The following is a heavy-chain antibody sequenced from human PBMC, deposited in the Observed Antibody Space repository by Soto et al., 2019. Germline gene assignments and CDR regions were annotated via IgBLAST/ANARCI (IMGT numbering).Heavy chain of an antibody. CDR3: SRRAPEGFDP. CDR1: VGSIGTSAYY. V-gene: IGHV4-39*01. Sequence: LSLTCAVSVGSIGTSAYYCGWIRQAPGKGLEWIGSINHSGNTYLSPSLKDRVTMSVDTSKNSFSLKLRSATAADTGLYYCSRRAPEGFDPWGQGTLVTVSS. J-gene: IGHJ5*02. CDR2: INHSGNT.